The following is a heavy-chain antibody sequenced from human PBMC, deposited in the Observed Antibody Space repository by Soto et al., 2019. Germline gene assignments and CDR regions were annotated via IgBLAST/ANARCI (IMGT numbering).Heavy chain of an antibody. V-gene: IGHV1-58*01. CDR3: AALRWSGDP. CDR2: IVVGSGNT. Sequence: QMQLVQSGPEVKKPGTSVKVSCKASGFTFTSSAVQWVRQARGQRLDWIGWIVVGSGNTNYGQKFQERVTITRDMYTSTAYLELSSLRSEYTAVYYCAALRWSGDPWGQGTLVTVSS. J-gene: IGHJ5*02. CDR1: GFTFTSSA. D-gene: IGHD2-15*01.